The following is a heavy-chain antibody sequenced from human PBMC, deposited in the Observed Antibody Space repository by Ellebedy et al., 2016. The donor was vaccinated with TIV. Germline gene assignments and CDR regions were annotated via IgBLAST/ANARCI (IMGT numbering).Heavy chain of an antibody. CDR3: ARHGQFDY. D-gene: IGHD5-24*01. J-gene: IGHJ4*02. V-gene: IGHV4-31*03. CDR1: GGPISSGGHY. CDR2: IYYSGTT. Sequence: SETLSLTXTVSGGPISSGGHYWSWIRQPPGTGLQWIGFIYYSGTTYYNPSLKSRLTISVDTSKHQFSLKLASVTATDTAVYYCARHGQFDYWGQGTLVIVSS.